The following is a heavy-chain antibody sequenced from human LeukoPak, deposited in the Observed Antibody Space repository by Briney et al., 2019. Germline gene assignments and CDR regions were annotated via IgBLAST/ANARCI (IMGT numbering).Heavy chain of an antibody. CDR3: AKMGYSYGTSRWDY. Sequence: GGSLRLSCIASGFTFSSYGMHWVRQALGKGLEWVAVAYHDGYYGNSQYYADSVKGRFTISRDNSEKTLYLQMNSLRAEDTAVYYCAKMGYSYGTSRWDYWGQGTLVTVSS. V-gene: IGHV3-33*06. J-gene: IGHJ4*02. CDR1: GFTFSSYG. D-gene: IGHD5-18*01. CDR2: AYHDGYYGNSQ.